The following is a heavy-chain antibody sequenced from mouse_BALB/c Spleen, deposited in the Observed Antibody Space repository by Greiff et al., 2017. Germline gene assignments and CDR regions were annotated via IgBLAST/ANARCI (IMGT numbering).Heavy chain of an antibody. J-gene: IGHJ2*01. CDR2: ISSGGSYT. D-gene: IGHD2-4*01. CDR3: ARRGIKDYFDY. CDR1: GFTFSSYG. Sequence: EVQRVESGGDLVKPGGSLKLSCAASGFTFSSYGMSWVRQTPDKRLEWVATISSGGSYTYYPDSVKGRFTISRDNAKNTLYLQMSSLKSEDTAMYYCARRGIKDYFDYWGQGTTLTVAS. V-gene: IGHV5-6*01.